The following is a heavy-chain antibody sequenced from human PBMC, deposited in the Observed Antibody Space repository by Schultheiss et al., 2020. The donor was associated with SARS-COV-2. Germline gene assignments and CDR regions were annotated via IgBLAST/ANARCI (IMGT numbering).Heavy chain of an antibody. Sequence: GGSLRLSCAASGFTFSNAWMSWVRQAPGKGLEWVGFIRSKAYGGTTEYAASVKGRFTISRDDSKSIAYLQMNSLKTEDTAVYYCSALAGTSYYYYGMDVWGQGTTVTVSS. CDR3: SALAGTSYYYYGMDV. J-gene: IGHJ6*02. D-gene: IGHD6-19*01. CDR1: GFTFSNAW. V-gene: IGHV3-49*04. CDR2: IRSKAYGGTT.